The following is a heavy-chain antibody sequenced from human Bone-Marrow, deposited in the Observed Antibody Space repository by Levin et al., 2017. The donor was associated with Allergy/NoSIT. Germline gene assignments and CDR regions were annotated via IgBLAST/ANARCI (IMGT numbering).Heavy chain of an antibody. J-gene: IGHJ4*02. V-gene: IGHV3-11*01. Sequence: GESLKISCAGSGFIFSEFYMTWIRQAPGKGLEWISYISSSGTITYYVDSVKGRFTISRDNARETVYLQMDNLRDDDTGVYFCARDQPTGAPGSWGQGTLVTVSS. CDR2: ISSSGTIT. CDR1: GFIFSEFY. D-gene: IGHD7-27*01. CDR3: ARDQPTGAPGS.